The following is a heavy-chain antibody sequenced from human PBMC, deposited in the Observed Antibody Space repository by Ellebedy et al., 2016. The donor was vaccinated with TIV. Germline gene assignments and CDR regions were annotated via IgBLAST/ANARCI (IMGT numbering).Heavy chain of an antibody. CDR1: GFSLTTNGMC. CDR2: IDWAGDE. Sequence: SGPTLVKPTQALTLTCTFSGFSLTTNGMCVSWIRQPPGQAPEWLARIDWAGDEYYSKSLETRLTGSKGTSKNQVGLTVTDVGPVDTATYHCARTLYYYGGSDSSCYFDYWGQGVLVTVSS. V-gene: IGHV2-70*11. J-gene: IGHJ4*02. CDR3: ARTLYYYGGSDSSCYFDY. D-gene: IGHD3-22*01.